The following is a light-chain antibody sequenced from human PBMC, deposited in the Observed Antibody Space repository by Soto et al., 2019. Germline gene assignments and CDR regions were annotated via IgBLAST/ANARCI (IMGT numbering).Light chain of an antibody. CDR3: QHYDGDSPWT. CDR2: YTS. J-gene: IGKJ1*01. Sequence: DVQLTQSPSTLSASIGDRVTITCRASQRIDPWLAWFQQKPGQAPKVLIYYTSTLQSGVPSRFSASGSWTEFTLTFSSLQPDDFATYYCQHYDGDSPWTFGQGTKVDI. V-gene: IGKV1-5*03. CDR1: QRIDPW.